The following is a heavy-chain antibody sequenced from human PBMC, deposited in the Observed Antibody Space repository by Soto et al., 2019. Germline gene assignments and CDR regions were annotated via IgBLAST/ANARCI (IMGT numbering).Heavy chain of an antibody. CDR2: ISYDGNII. CDR3: AKDIEEVVYYYGMDV. D-gene: IGHD1-26*01. J-gene: IGHJ6*02. Sequence: VQLVESGGGVVQPGESLRLSCVASGFTFSSYGMHWVRQAPGKGLEWVALISYDGNIIYYGDSVKGRFTIFRDNSKNTLFLQMNGLRAEDTAVYYCAKDIEEVVYYYGMDVWGQGTTVTVSS. V-gene: IGHV3-30*18. CDR1: GFTFSSYG.